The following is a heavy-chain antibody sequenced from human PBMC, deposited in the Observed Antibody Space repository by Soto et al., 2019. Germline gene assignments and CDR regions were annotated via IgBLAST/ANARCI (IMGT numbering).Heavy chain of an antibody. V-gene: IGHV4-30-2*01. CDR1: GGSISSINNHFSNHY. Sequence: TSETLSLTCTVSGGSISSINNHFSNHYCSWIRQPPGKGLEWIGYIYHSGSTYYNPSLKSRVTISVDRSKNQFSLKLSSVTAADRAVYYCASSNYDSPIPLYYWGQGTLVTVSS. J-gene: IGHJ4*02. CDR2: IYHSGST. CDR3: ASSNYDSPIPLYY. D-gene: IGHD3-22*01.